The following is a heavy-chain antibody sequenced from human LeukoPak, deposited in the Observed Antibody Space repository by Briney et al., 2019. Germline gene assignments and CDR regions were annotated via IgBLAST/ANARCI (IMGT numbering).Heavy chain of an antibody. J-gene: IGHJ4*02. D-gene: IGHD3-10*01. CDR2: TYYRSKWYN. V-gene: IGHV6-1*01. CDR1: GDXVSRNSAA. Sequence: SQTLSLACAISGDXVSRNSAAWSWIRQSPSRGLEWLGRTYYRSKWYNDYAVSMRRRITINADTSKNQFSLQLNSVTPEDTAVYYCAKDFWFGEHKAPLDYWGQGTLVTVSS. CDR3: AKDFWFGEHKAPLDY.